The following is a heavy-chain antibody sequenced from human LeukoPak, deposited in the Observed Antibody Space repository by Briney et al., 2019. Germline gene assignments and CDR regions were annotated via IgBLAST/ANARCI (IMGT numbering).Heavy chain of an antibody. J-gene: IGHJ5*01. CDR3: AKEGCSVISCYVNS. Sequence: PGGSLRLSCAASGFTFSSYAMSWVRQAPGKGLEWVSVISDSGGSTYYADSVKGRFTISRDNSKNTLYLQMNSLRAEDTAVYYCAKEGCSVISCYVNSRGQGTLVTVSS. CDR1: GFTFSSYA. CDR2: ISDSGGST. D-gene: IGHD2-2*01. V-gene: IGHV3-23*01.